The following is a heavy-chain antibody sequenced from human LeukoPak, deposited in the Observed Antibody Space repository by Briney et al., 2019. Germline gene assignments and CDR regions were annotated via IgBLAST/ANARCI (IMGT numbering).Heavy chain of an antibody. D-gene: IGHD2-15*01. CDR2: IYYSGST. CDR1: GGSISSGGYS. V-gene: IGHV4-31*03. CDR3: ARDFGYCSGGSCYYYGMDV. Sequence: PSETLSLTCTVSGGSISSGGYSWSWIRQHPGKGLEWSGYIYYSGSTYYNPSLKSRVTISVDTSKNQFSPKLSSVTAADTAVYYCARDFGYCSGGSCYYYGMDVWGQGTTVTV. J-gene: IGHJ6*02.